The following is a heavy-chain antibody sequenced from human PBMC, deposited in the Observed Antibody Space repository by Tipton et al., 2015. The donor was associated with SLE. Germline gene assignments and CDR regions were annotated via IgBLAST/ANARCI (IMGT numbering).Heavy chain of an antibody. CDR1: GYTFTNYA. CDR2: ISAFNGNT. CDR3: ARGELSMDV. Sequence: LVQSGASVRVSCKASGYTFTNYAISWVRQAPGQGLEWMGWISAFNGNTNYAQKLQGRVTMTTNTSTSTAYMELRSLRSDDTAVYYCARGELSMDVWGQGTTVTVSS. D-gene: IGHD3-16*01. V-gene: IGHV1-18*01. J-gene: IGHJ6*02.